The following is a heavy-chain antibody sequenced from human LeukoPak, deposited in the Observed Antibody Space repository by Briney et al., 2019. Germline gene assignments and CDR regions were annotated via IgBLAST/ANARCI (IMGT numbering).Heavy chain of an antibody. CDR2: ISGSGGST. V-gene: IGHV3-23*01. D-gene: IGHD1-26*01. J-gene: IGHJ4*02. Sequence: GSLRLSCAASGFTFSSYAMSWVRQAPGKGLEWVSAISGSGGSTYYADSVKGRFTISRDNSKNTLYLQMNSLRAEDTAVYYCANSVQWELQPFDYWGQGTLVTVSS. CDR1: GFTFSSYA. CDR3: ANSVQWELQPFDY.